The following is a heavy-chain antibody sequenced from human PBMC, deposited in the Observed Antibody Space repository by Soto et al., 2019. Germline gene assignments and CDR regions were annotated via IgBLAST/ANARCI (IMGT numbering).Heavy chain of an antibody. CDR1: GGSISSSSYY. Sequence: SETLSLTCTVSGGSISSSSYYWGWIRQPPGKGLEWIGSIYYSGSTYYNPSLKSRVTISVDTSKNQFSLKLSSVTAADMAVYYCARHPTYDFWSGLLGSPFDIWGQGTMVTVSS. CDR2: IYYSGST. J-gene: IGHJ3*02. D-gene: IGHD3-3*01. V-gene: IGHV4-39*01. CDR3: ARHPTYDFWSGLLGSPFDI.